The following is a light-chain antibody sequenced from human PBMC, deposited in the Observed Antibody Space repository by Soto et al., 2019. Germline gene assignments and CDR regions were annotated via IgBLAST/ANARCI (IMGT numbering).Light chain of an antibody. CDR3: KQYNNWPPIA. CDR2: GAS. V-gene: IGKV3-15*01. CDR1: QSVSSN. J-gene: IGKJ1*01. Sequence: EIVMTQSPATLSVSPGERATLSCRASQSVSSNLAWYQQKPGQAPRLLIYGASTRATGIPARFSGRGSGTEFTLTISSLQSEDIAVYYCKQYNNWPPIAFGQGTKVEIK.